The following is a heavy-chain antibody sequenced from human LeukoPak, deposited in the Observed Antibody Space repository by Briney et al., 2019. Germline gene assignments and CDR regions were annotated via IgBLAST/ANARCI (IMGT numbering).Heavy chain of an antibody. CDR3: ARDLSGPSVY. J-gene: IGHJ4*02. Sequence: GGSLRLSCEASGFTFSSYWMSWVRQPPGKALEWVANMKPDGSEKYYVDSVKGRFTISRDNAKNSLYLQMNSLRAEDTAIYYCARDLSGPSVYWGQGTLVTVSS. V-gene: IGHV3-7*01. D-gene: IGHD3-10*01. CDR1: GFTFSSYW. CDR2: MKPDGSEK.